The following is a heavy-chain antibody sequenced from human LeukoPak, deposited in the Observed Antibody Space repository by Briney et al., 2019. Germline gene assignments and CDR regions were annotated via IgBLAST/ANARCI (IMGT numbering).Heavy chain of an antibody. D-gene: IGHD3-10*01. Sequence: PGGSLRLSCAAFGFTFGDYAMHWVRQAPGKGLEWVSGIDWNGGNIGYADSVKGRFTISRDNAKNSLYLQMNSLIIEDTAFYYCAKSLGGWFGGLDYWGQGTLVTVSS. V-gene: IGHV3-9*01. CDR3: AKSLGGWFGGLDY. J-gene: IGHJ4*02. CDR2: IDWNGGNI. CDR1: GFTFGDYA.